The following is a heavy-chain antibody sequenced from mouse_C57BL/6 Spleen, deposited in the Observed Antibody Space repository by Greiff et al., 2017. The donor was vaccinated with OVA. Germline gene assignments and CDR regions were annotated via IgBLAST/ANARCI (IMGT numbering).Heavy chain of an antibody. J-gene: IGHJ2*01. CDR1: GFSLSTYGMG. CDR3: ARIRGRVPYYFDY. CDR2: IWWDGDK. D-gene: IGHD3-3*01. Sequence: QVTLKVCGPGILQPSQTLSLTCSFSGFSLSTYGMGVGWIRQPSGKGLEWLAHIWWDGDKYYNPALKSWLTISKDTSKNQVFLKIANVDTADTATYYCARIRGRVPYYFDYWGQGTTLTVSS. V-gene: IGHV8-8*01.